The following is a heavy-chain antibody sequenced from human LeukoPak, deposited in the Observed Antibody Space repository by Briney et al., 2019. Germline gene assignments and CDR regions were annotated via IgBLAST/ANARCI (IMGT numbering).Heavy chain of an antibody. CDR3: AKDASFGDILTGYYLGYFDY. CDR1: GFTFSSYG. J-gene: IGHJ4*02. CDR2: ISYDGSNK. D-gene: IGHD3-9*01. Sequence: GGSLRLSCAASGFTFSSYGMHWVRQAPGKGLEWVAVISYDGSNKYYADSVKGRFTISRDNSKNTLYLQMNSLRAEDTAVYYCAKDASFGDILTGYYLGYFDYWGQGTLVTVSS. V-gene: IGHV3-30*18.